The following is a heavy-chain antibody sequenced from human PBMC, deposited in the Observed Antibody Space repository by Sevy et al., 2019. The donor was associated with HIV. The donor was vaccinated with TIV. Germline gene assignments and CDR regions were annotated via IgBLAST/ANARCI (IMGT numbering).Heavy chain of an antibody. CDR2: IYYSGST. D-gene: IGHD3-10*01. CDR1: GGSISSYY. Sequence: SETLSLTCTVSGGSISSYYWSWIRQPPGKGLEWIGYIYYSGSTNYNPSLKSRVTISVDTSKNQFSLKLSSVTAADTAVYYCARGVREQNRFDPWGQGTLVTVSS. J-gene: IGHJ5*02. CDR3: ARGVREQNRFDP. V-gene: IGHV4-59*01.